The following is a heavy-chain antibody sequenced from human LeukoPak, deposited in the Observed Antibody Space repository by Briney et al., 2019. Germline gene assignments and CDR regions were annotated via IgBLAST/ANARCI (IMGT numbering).Heavy chain of an antibody. D-gene: IGHD6-19*01. CDR2: TSGNGAKT. CDR3: AKDSGWPFDY. V-gene: IGHV3-23*01. J-gene: IGHJ4*02. CDR1: GLPFSSYA. Sequence: PGGSLRLSCAASGLPFSSYAMSWVRQAPGKGLEWVSATSGNGAKTYYADSVKGRFTISRDNSRNTLYLQMNSLRAEDTAVYYCAKDSGWPFDYWGQGTLVTVSS.